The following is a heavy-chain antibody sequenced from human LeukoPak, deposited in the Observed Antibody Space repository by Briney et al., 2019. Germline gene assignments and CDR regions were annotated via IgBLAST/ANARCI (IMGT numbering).Heavy chain of an antibody. V-gene: IGHV4-39*01. CDR3: ARRVVTMVRGVEYNWFDP. CDR2: IYYSGST. J-gene: IGHJ5*02. D-gene: IGHD3-10*01. CDR1: GGSISSSSYY. Sequence: PSETLSLTCTVSGGSISSSSYYWGWIRQPPGTGLEWLGSIYYSGSTYYNPSLKSRVTISVDTSKNQFSLKLSSVTAADTAVYYCARRVVTMVRGVEYNWFDPWGQGTLVTVSS.